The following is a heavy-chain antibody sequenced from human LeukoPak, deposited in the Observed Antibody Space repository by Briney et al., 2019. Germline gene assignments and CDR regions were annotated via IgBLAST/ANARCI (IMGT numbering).Heavy chain of an antibody. V-gene: IGHV3-23*01. Sequence: PGGSLRLSCAASGFIFSTYAMSWVRQAPGKGLEWVSGISGSDGSTYYADSVKGRFTISRDDSKNTLYLQMNSLRAEDTAVYYCAKAGISGSSRSAPVDYWGQGTLVTVSS. D-gene: IGHD1-26*01. CDR3: AKAGISGSSRSAPVDY. CDR1: GFIFSTYA. CDR2: ISGSDGST. J-gene: IGHJ4*02.